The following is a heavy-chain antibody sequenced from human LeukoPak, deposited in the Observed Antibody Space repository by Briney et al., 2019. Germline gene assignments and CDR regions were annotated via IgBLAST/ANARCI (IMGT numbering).Heavy chain of an antibody. V-gene: IGHV4-61*08. J-gene: IGHJ3*02. CDR1: GGSISSGGYY. D-gene: IGHD4-17*01. CDR2: IYYSGST. CDR3: ARVPMTTVTTLGAFDI. Sequence: PSETLSLTCTVSGGSISSGGYYWSWIRQPPGKGLEWIGYIYYSGSTNYNPSLKSRVTISVDTSKNQFSLKLSSVTAADTAVYYCARVPMTTVTTLGAFDIWGQGTMVTVSS.